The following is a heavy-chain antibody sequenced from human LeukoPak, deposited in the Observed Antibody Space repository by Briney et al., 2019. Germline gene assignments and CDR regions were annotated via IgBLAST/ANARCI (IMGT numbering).Heavy chain of an antibody. CDR3: AGEYCSGGSCYRIDS. CDR1: GFTFSSYW. CDR2: IKQDGSEK. V-gene: IGHV3-7*01. Sequence: GGSLRLSCAASGFTFSSYWMSWVRQAPGKGLEWAANIKQDGSEKYYVDSVKGRFTISRDNAKNSLYLQMNSLRAEDTAVYYCAGEYCSGGSCYRIDSWGQGTLVTVSS. J-gene: IGHJ4*02. D-gene: IGHD2-15*01.